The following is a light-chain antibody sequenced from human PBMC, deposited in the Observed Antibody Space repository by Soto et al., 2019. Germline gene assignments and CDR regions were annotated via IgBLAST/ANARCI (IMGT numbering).Light chain of an antibody. CDR1: QSISSW. Sequence: DIQMTQSPSTLSASVGDRVTITCRASQSISSWLAWYQQKPGKAPKLLIYDASSLESGVPSRFSGSGSGTEFTLTISRLQPDYFATYYCQQYNSYAWPFGQGTKVEIK. V-gene: IGKV1-5*01. CDR2: DAS. CDR3: QQYNSYAWP. J-gene: IGKJ1*01.